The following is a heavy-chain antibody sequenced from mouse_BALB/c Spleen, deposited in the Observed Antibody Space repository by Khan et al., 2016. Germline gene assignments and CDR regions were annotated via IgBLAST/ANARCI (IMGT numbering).Heavy chain of an antibody. CDR1: GYTFTSYT. CDR2: INPSSGYT. J-gene: IGHJ3*01. Sequence: QVQLKQSGAELARPGASVKMSCKASGYTFTSYTMHWVKQRPGQGLEWIGYINPSSGYTNYNQKFKDKATLTADKSSSTAYMQLSSLTSEDSTVYYCAAGYYGFAYWGQGTLVTVSA. V-gene: IGHV1-4*01. CDR3: AAGYYGFAY. D-gene: IGHD2-3*01.